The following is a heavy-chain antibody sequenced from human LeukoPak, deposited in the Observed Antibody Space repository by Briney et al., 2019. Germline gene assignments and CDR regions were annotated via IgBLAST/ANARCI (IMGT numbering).Heavy chain of an antibody. J-gene: IGHJ4*02. CDR3: ARNDRRIGYSYGSIDY. CDR2: ISGSGGST. Sequence: GGSLRLSCAASGFTFSSYAMSWVRQAPGKGLEWVSAISGSGGSTYYADSVKGRFTISRDNSKNTLYLQMNSLRAEDTAVYYCARNDRRIGYSYGSIDYWGQGTLVTVSS. V-gene: IGHV3-23*01. CDR1: GFTFSSYA. D-gene: IGHD5-18*01.